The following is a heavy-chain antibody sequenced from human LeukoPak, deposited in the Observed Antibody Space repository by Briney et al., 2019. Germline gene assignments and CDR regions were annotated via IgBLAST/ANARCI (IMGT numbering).Heavy chain of an antibody. CDR1: GFSVKTNY. D-gene: IGHD2-8*01. CDR2: IYIAGSR. CDR3: AQGARDTKGAPIDY. J-gene: IGHJ4*02. Sequence: PGGSLRLSCSASGFSVKTNYMAWVRQAPGKGLEWVAVIYIAGSRYHTDAVQGRFSISKDDSKNTVYLQMNSLRPDDTAIYYCAQGARDTKGAPIDYWGQGSLVAISS. V-gene: IGHV3-53*05.